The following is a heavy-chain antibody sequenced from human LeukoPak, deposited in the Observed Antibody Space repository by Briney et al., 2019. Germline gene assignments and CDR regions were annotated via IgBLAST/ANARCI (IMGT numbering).Heavy chain of an antibody. Sequence: ASAKVSCKASGYTFTVYYMHWVRQAPGQGLEWMGWINPNSGGINYVQKFQGRVTMTRDTSISTAYMELSSLRSEDTAVYYCARLEGRRFGYFDYWGQGTLVTVSS. CDR2: INPNSGGI. CDR3: ARLEGRRFGYFDY. CDR1: GYTFTVYY. J-gene: IGHJ4*02. D-gene: IGHD3-10*01. V-gene: IGHV1-2*02.